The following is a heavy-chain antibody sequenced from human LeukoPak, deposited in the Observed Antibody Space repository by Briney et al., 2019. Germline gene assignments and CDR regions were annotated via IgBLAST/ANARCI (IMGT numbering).Heavy chain of an antibody. D-gene: IGHD4/OR15-4a*01. CDR2: IYYAGST. J-gene: IGHJ2*01. CDR3: ARGRRIVVLPGRGFFDL. CDR1: GDSISSSSYY. V-gene: IGHV4-39*07. Sequence: SETLSLTCNVSGDSISSSSYYWSWIRVPPGKGLEWIGSIYYAGSTYYYPSFKSRVTLSVDTSSNRFSLSIKSVTAADTAMYYCARGRRIVVLPGRGFFDLWGRGTLVTVSS.